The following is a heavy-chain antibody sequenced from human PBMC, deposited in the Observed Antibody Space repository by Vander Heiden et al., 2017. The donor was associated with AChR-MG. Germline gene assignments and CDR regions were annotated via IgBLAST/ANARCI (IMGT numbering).Heavy chain of an antibody. Sequence: QVQVVQSGTEVRKPGASVKVSCKTSGYTFTTFYMHWVRQAPGQCLEWRGTINPSGGSATYGQKVQGRVTMTRDASTTTFYMEMSGLKFEDTAVDYCARGNFDFNGPPQVSLDPWGQGTLVTVSS. V-gene: IGHV1-46*01. CDR3: ARGNFDFNGPPQVSLDP. J-gene: IGHJ5*02. D-gene: IGHD3-9*01. CDR1: GYTFTTFY. CDR2: INPSGGSA.